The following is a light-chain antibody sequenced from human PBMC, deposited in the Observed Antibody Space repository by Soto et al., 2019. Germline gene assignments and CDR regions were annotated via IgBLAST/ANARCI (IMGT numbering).Light chain of an antibody. CDR2: GAS. J-gene: IGKJ1*01. CDR3: QQYGGSPQT. CDR1: QSVSNY. V-gene: IGKV3-20*01. Sequence: PGERATLSGRASQSVSNYLVWYQQKPGHAPRLLISGASSRATGIPDRFSGSGSGTEFTLTIRRLEPEDFAVYYCQQYGGSPQTFGQGTKV.